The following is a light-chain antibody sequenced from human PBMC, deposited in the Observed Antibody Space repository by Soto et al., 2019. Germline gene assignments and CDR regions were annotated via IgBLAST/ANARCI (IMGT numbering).Light chain of an antibody. CDR1: QSVSSN. CDR2: GAS. Sequence: EIVMTQSPATLSVSPGERATLSCSASQSVSSNLAWYQQKPGQAPRLLIYGASTRATGIPARFSGSGSGTEFTLTISSLQSEDFALYYCQQYNNWPQTFGQGTKLEIK. V-gene: IGKV3-15*01. CDR3: QQYNNWPQT. J-gene: IGKJ2*01.